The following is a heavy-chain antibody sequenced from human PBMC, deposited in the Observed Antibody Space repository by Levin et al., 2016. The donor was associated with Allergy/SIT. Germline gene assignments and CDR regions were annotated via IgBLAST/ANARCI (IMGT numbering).Heavy chain of an antibody. D-gene: IGHD2-8*02. CDR3: ARGSGGYIDF. CDR1: GGSISYYY. J-gene: IGHJ4*02. Sequence: SETLSLTCSISGGSISYYYWNWIRQSPGKGLEWIGHGYYSGTTKYNPSLESRLTISLDVSKNQFFLEMISVTAADTAVYYCARGSGGYIDFWGQGFLVTVS. V-gene: IGHV4-59*12. CDR2: GYYSGTT.